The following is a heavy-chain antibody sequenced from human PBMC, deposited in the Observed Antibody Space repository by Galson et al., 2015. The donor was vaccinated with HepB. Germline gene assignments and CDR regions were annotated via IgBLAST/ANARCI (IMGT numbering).Heavy chain of an antibody. D-gene: IGHD3-22*01. Sequence: SVKVSCKASGVTFSTYSLSWVRQAPGQGLQWMGGIIPTSGAASNAQRFQGRVTFTADGSTSTAYMELSNLRSDDTAVYYCARDSSCYPFQFWGQGTLVTVSS. V-gene: IGHV1-69*13. J-gene: IGHJ4*02. CDR2: IIPTSGAA. CDR3: ARDSSCYPFQF. CDR1: GVTFSTYS.